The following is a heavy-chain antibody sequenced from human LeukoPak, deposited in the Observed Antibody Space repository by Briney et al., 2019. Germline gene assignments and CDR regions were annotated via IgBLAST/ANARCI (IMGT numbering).Heavy chain of an antibody. CDR2: IKQDGSEK. V-gene: IGHV3-7*04. CDR3: ARGRAIDI. J-gene: IGHJ3*02. CDR1: GFTFSSYW. Sequence: GGSLRLSCAASGFTFSSYWMSWVRQAPGKGLEWVANIKQDGSEKYYVDSVKGRFTISRDNAKNSVFLQMNSLTVEDTAIYYCARGRAIDIWGRGTMVTVSS.